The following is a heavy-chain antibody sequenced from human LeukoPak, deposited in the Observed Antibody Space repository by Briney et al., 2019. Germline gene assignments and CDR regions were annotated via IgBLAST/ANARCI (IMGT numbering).Heavy chain of an antibody. CDR3: ARDFGTGTALGIYGMDV. V-gene: IGHV4-4*07. CDR2: IYTGGGT. D-gene: IGHD3/OR15-3a*01. Sequence: PSETLSLTCAVSGGSISSYYWSWIRQPAGKGLEWIGRIYTGGGTTYNPSLKSRVTMSVDASINQFCLMLSSIAAADTAVYYCARDFGTGTALGIYGMDVWGQGTTVTASS. J-gene: IGHJ6*02. CDR1: GGSISSYY.